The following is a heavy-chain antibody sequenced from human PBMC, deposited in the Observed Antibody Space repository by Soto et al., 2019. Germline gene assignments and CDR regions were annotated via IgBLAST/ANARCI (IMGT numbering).Heavy chain of an antibody. CDR3: ARERGYDVICGMDV. CDR2: IIPIFGTA. CDR1: GGPFSSYA. V-gene: IGHV1-69*13. D-gene: IGHD5-12*01. J-gene: IGHJ6*02. Sequence: ASVKVSCRASGGPFSSYAISWLRQAPGQGLEWTGGIIPIFGTANYAQKFQGRVTITADESTSTAYMELSSLRSEDTAVYYCARERGYDVICGMDVWGQGTTVTVSS.